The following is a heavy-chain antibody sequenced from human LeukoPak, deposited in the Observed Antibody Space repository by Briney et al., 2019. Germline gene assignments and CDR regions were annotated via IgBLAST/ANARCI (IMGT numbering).Heavy chain of an antibody. CDR2: VSFDSYNE. V-gene: IGHV3-30*03. J-gene: IGHJ6*02. CDR3: VKGKWGDNHCYFGLDV. Sequence: GRSLRLSCAASGXTFSNYGMHWVRQAPGKGLEWVAVVSFDSYNEFYGDSVKGRFTISRDNSKNMVDLQMDSLRPEDTAVYFCVKGKWGDNHCYFGLDVWGQGTTVTVAS. CDR1: GXTFSNYG. D-gene: IGHD1-14*01.